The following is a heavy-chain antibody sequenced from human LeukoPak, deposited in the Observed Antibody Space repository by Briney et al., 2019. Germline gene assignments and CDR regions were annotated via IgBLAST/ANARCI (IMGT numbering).Heavy chain of an antibody. V-gene: IGHV1-18*01. CDR2: ISTQSGNT. CDR3: ARDGDGYTVGFDY. D-gene: IGHD6-13*01. CDR1: GYTLTSYG. Sequence: GASVKVSCEASGYTLTSYGINWMRQAPGQGLEWMGWISTQSGNTNYAQKVQGRLTLTTDRSTNTAYMELRSLRSDDTAVYYCARDGDGYTVGFDYWGQGTLVTVSS. J-gene: IGHJ4*02.